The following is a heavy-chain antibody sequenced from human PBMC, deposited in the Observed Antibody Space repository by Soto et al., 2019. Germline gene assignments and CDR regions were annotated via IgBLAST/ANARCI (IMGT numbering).Heavy chain of an antibody. D-gene: IGHD3-9*01. CDR1: GGTFSSYA. CDR2: IIPIFGTA. Sequence: QVQLVQSGAEVKKPGSSVKVSCKASGGTFSSYAISWVRQAPGQGLEWMGGIIPIFGTANYAQKFQGRVTITADESTSTAYMELSSLRSEDTAVYYCARAAVSYYDILTGDYDYWGQGTLVTVSS. CDR3: ARAAVSYYDILTGDYDY. V-gene: IGHV1-69*01. J-gene: IGHJ4*02.